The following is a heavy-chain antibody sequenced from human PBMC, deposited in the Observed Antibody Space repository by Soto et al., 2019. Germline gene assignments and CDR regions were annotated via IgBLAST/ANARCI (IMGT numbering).Heavy chain of an antibody. CDR1: GFTFSSYS. V-gene: IGHV3-21*01. J-gene: IGHJ4*02. D-gene: IGHD5-18*01. CDR3: ASRRGTWIQLQVFDY. CDR2: ISSSSSYI. Sequence: GGSLRLSCAASGFTFSSYSMNWVRQAPGKGLEWVSSISSSSSYIYYADSVKGRFTISRDNAKNSLYLQMNSLRAEDTAVYYCASRRGTWIQLQVFDYWGQGTLVTVSS.